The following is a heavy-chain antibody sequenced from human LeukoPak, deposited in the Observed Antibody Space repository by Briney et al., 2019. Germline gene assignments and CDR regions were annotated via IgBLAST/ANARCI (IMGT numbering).Heavy chain of an antibody. CDR3: ARHSVTTYSFDY. V-gene: IGHV4-61*02. CDR1: GGSISSGSYY. J-gene: IGHJ4*02. D-gene: IGHD4-11*01. Sequence: PSETLSLTCTVSGGSISSGSYYWSWIRQPAGKGLEWIGRIYTSGSTNYNPSLKSRVTISVDTSKNQFSLKLSSVTAADTAVYYCARHSVTTYSFDYWGQGTLVTVSS. CDR2: IYTSGST.